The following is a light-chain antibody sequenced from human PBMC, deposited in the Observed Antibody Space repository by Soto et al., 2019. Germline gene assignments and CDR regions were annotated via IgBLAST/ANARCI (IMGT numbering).Light chain of an antibody. V-gene: IGKV3-20*01. CDR1: QSLSTDD. CDR2: STS. J-gene: IGKJ2*02. Sequence: EFVLTQSPGTLSLSPGETATLSCRASQSLSTDDFAWYRQKPGQPPRLLIYSTSRRTSGIPDRFSASGSGTYFTLTISGLEPEDFAVYYCQKYDDLPCTFDQGTKLEIK. CDR3: QKYDDLPCT.